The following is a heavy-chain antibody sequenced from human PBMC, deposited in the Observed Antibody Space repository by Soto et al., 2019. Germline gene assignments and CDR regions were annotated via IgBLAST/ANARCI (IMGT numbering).Heavy chain of an antibody. V-gene: IGHV3-33*01. J-gene: IGHJ4*02. CDR3: ARELNIHTLKQTYYDFWSGYYQPQGAFDY. D-gene: IGHD3-3*01. CDR2: IWYDGSNK. Sequence: GGSLRLSCAASGFTFSSYGMHWVRQAPGKGLEWVAVIWYDGSNKYYADSVKGRFTISRDNSKNTLYLQMNSLRAEDTAVYYCARELNIHTLKQTYYDFWSGYYQPQGAFDYWGQGTLVTVSS. CDR1: GFTFSSYG.